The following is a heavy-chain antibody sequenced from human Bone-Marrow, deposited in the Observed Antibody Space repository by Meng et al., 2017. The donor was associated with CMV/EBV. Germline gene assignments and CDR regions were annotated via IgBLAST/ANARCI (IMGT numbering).Heavy chain of an antibody. V-gene: IGHV3-33*01. D-gene: IGHD2-15*01. J-gene: IGHJ5*02. Sequence: ASAFSSSSHGMSWVRQAPGKGLEWVAIIWYDGSNKYYADSVKGRFTISRDNSKNTLYLEMNSLRGEDTAVYYCARDRAAPTAWWFDPWGQGTLVTVSS. CDR2: IWYDGSNK. CDR3: ARDRAAPTAWWFDP. CDR1: AFSSSSHG.